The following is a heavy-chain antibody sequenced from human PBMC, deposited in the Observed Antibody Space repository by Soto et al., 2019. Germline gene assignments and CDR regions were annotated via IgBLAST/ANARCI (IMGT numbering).Heavy chain of an antibody. V-gene: IGHV4-59*08. CDR1: GGSISSYY. Sequence: SETLSLTCTVSGGSISSYYWSWIRQPPGKGPEWIGYIYYSGSTNYNPSLKSRVTISVDTSKNQFSLKLSSVTAADTAVYYCARHGQQLVLSWFDPWRQGTLVTVSS. J-gene: IGHJ5*02. CDR3: ARHGQQLVLSWFDP. D-gene: IGHD6-13*01. CDR2: IYYSGST.